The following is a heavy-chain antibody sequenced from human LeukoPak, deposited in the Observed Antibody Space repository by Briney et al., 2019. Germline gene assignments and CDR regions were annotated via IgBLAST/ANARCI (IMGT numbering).Heavy chain of an antibody. CDR1: GFTFSSNA. V-gene: IGHV3-23*01. D-gene: IGHD6-13*01. Sequence: GGSLRLSCAASGFTFSSNAMSWVRQAPGKGLEWVSGISVSGGSTYYADSVKGRFTISRDNSKNTLSLQMNSLRAEDTAVYYCASWAAGGFWGQGTLVTVSS. J-gene: IGHJ4*02. CDR3: ASWAAGGF. CDR2: ISVSGGST.